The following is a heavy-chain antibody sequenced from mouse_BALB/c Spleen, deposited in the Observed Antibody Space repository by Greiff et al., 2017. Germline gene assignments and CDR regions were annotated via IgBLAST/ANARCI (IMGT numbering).Heavy chain of an antibody. Sequence: QVPLKQPGAELVRPGASVKLSCKASGYTFPRYWINWVKQRPGQGLEWIGNLYPSDSSTNYNQKFQDKATLTVDKSSSTAYMQLSSPTSEDSAVYYCPREDYGSSYPFAYWGQGTLVTVSA. CDR2: LYPSDSST. CDR3: PREDYGSSYPFAY. J-gene: IGHJ3*01. V-gene: IGHV1-69*02. D-gene: IGHD1-1*01. CDR1: GYTFPRYW.